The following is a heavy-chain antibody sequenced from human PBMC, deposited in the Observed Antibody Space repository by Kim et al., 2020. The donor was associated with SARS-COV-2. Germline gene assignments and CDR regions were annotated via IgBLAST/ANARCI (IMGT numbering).Heavy chain of an antibody. CDR1: GGSFSGYY. CDR3: ARGRWLRPLYYYYYGMDV. J-gene: IGHJ6*02. V-gene: IGHV4-34*01. D-gene: IGHD5-12*01. CDR2: INHSGST. Sequence: SETLSLTCAVYGGSFSGYYWSWIRQPPGKGLEWIGEINHSGSTNYNPSLKSRVTISVDTSKNQFSLKLSSVTAADTAVYYCARGRWLRPLYYYYYGMDVWGQGTTVTVSS.